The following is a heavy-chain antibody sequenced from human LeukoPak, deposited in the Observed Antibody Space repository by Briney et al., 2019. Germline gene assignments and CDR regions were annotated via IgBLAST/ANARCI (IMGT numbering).Heavy chain of an antibody. CDR2: IYYGENT. V-gene: IGHV4-59*01. D-gene: IGHD2-15*01. CDR1: GGSISSYY. Sequence: SETLSLTCTVSGGSISSYYWSWIRQPPGKGLEWIGYIYYGENTNYNPSLESRVTMSVDTSMNQFSLKLSSVTAADTAVYYCARVGGSNYYYYGMDVWGQGTTVTVSS. CDR3: ARVGGSNYYYYGMDV. J-gene: IGHJ6*02.